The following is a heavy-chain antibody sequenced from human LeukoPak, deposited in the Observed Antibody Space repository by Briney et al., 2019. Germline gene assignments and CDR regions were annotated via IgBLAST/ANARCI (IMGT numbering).Heavy chain of an antibody. CDR2: IYYSGST. J-gene: IGHJ4*02. CDR3: ARPPHYYDTSGYSV. Sequence: SETLSFTCTVSGGSISSYYWSWIRQPPGKGLEWIGYIYYSGSTNYNPSLKSRVTISVDTSKNQFSLRLNSVTAADTAVYYCARPPHYYDTSGYSVWGQGTLVTVSS. V-gene: IGHV4-59*01. D-gene: IGHD3-22*01. CDR1: GGSISSYY.